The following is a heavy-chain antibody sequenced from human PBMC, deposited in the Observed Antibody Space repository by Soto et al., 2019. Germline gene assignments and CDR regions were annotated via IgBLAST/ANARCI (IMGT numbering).Heavy chain of an antibody. D-gene: IGHD6-13*01. CDR1: GFTFDDYA. Sequence: GESLKISCAASGFTFDDYAMHWVRQAPGKGLEWVSLISGDGGSTYYADSVKGRFTISRDNSKNSLYLQMNSLRTEDTALYYCAKDLTNSGSSWYYYYGMDVWGQGTTVTVSS. CDR2: ISGDGGST. CDR3: AKDLTNSGSSWYYYYGMDV. V-gene: IGHV3-43*02. J-gene: IGHJ6*02.